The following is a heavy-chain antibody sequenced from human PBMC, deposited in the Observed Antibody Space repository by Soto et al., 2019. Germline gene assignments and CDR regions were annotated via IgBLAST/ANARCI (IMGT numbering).Heavy chain of an antibody. CDR3: ASRYYDSTDWYFDL. D-gene: IGHD3-22*01. CDR2: IIPIFGTA. CDR1: GGTFSSYA. J-gene: IGHJ2*01. Sequence: SVKVSCKASGGTFSSYAISWVRQAPGQGLEWMGGIIPIFGTANYAQKFQGRVTITADKSTSTAYMELSSLRSEDTAVYYCASRYYDSTDWYFDLWGRGTLVTVSS. V-gene: IGHV1-69*06.